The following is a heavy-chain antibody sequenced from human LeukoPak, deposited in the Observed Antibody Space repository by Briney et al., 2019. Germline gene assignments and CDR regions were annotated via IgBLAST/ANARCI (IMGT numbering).Heavy chain of an antibody. Sequence: GGSLRLSYAASGFTFSSYWMSWVRQAPGKGLEWVANIKQDGSEKYYVDSVKGRFTISRDNAKKSLYLRMNSLRAEDTAVYYCARDLGTTVTTNLDYWGQGTLVTVSS. J-gene: IGHJ4*02. V-gene: IGHV3-7*01. D-gene: IGHD4-17*01. CDR1: GFTFSSYW. CDR3: ARDLGTTVTTNLDY. CDR2: IKQDGSEK.